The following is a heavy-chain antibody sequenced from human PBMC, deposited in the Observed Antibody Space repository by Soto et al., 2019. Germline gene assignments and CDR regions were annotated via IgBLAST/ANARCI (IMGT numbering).Heavy chain of an antibody. V-gene: IGHV4-39*01. D-gene: IGHD2-21*01. Sequence: SETLSLTCTVSGGSITSRSYYWGWIRQPPGKGLEWIGSIYYSGSTYYNPSLKSRVSISVDTSKNQFSLKLSSVTAADTAVYYCARHLGLFHFDYWGQGTLVTVSS. CDR3: ARHLGLFHFDY. J-gene: IGHJ4*02. CDR1: GGSITSRSYY. CDR2: IYYSGST.